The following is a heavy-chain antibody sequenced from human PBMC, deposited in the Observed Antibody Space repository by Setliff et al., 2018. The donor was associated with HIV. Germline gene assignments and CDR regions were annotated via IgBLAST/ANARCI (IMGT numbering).Heavy chain of an antibody. J-gene: IGHJ5*02. CDR2: INPNSGGT. CDR1: GYTFTGYY. Sequence: ASVKVSCKTSGYTFTGYYMHWVRQAPGQGLEWMGWINPNSGGTNYAQKFQGGVAMTRDTSMSTAYMELNRLTFDDTAVYYCARDPYDTSENPYDPWGQGTLVTVSS. V-gene: IGHV1-2*02. D-gene: IGHD3-16*01. CDR3: ARDPYDTSENPYDP.